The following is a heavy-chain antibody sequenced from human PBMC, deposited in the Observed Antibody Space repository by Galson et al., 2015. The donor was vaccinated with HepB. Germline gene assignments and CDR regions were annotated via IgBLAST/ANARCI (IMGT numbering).Heavy chain of an antibody. CDR1: GFTFTRSA. D-gene: IGHD3-3*01. CDR2: IVVGSGNT. Sequence: SVKVSCKASGFTFTRSAVQWVRQARGQRLEWIGWIVVGSGNTNYAQKFQERVTITRDMSTSTAYMELSSLRSEDTAVYYCAADSLLGWSGITIGYYGMDVWGQGTTVTVSS. CDR3: AADSLLGWSGITIGYYGMDV. J-gene: IGHJ6*02. V-gene: IGHV1-58*01.